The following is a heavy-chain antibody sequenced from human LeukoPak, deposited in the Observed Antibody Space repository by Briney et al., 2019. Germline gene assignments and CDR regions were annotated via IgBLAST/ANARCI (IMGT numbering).Heavy chain of an antibody. D-gene: IGHD2-15*01. V-gene: IGHV3-21*01. CDR1: GFTFSSYS. J-gene: IGHJ4*02. CDR2: ISSSSYI. Sequence: GGSLRLSCAASGFTFSSYSMNWVRQAPGKGREWVSSISSSSYIYYADSVKGRFTISRDNAKNSLYLQMNSLRAEDTAVYYCARSDCSGGSCYDYWGQGTLVTVSS. CDR3: ARSDCSGGSCYDY.